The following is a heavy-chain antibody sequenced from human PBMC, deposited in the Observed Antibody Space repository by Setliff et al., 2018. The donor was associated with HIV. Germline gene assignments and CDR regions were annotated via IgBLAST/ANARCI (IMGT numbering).Heavy chain of an antibody. Sequence: GSMRLSCAATGFTFSSYVLHWVRQAPGKGLEWVAVMSTGGGIKICADSVKGRFTISRDNSRNTLFLQMNNLRPEDTATYYCVRDPIEGSPDYFDYWGQGALVTVSS. D-gene: IGHD1-26*01. CDR3: VRDPIEGSPDYFDY. CDR1: GFTFSSYV. V-gene: IGHV3-30-3*01. J-gene: IGHJ4*02. CDR2: MSTGGGIK.